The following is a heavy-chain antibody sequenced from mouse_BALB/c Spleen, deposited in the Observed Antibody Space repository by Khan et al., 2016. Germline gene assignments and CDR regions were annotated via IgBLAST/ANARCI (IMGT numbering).Heavy chain of an antibody. V-gene: IGHV1-12*01. CDR1: GYTFTSYN. D-gene: IGHD1-1*01. J-gene: IGHJ2*01. CDR3: ARSSSDYFDY. CDR2: IYPGNGDT. Sequence: QVQLKQSGAELVKPGASVKMSCKASGYTFTSYNMHWVKQTPGQGLEWIGAIYPGNGDTSYNQKFKGKATLTADKSSSTAYMQLSSLTSEDSAVYYCARSSSDYFDYWGQGTTLTVSS.